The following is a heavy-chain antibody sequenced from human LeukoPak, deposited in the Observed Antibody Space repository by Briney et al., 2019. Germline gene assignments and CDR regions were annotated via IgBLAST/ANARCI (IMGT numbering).Heavy chain of an antibody. CDR3: ARASAVAGTDFDY. V-gene: IGHV1-8*01. J-gene: IGHJ4*02. CDR1: GYTFTSYD. CDR2: MNPNSGKT. D-gene: IGHD6-13*01. Sequence: ASVKVSCKASGYTFTSYDINWVRQATGQGLEWMGWMNPNSGKTGCAQKFQGRVTMTRNTSISTAYMEVSSLRFEDTAVYYCARASAVAGTDFDYWGQGTLVTVSS.